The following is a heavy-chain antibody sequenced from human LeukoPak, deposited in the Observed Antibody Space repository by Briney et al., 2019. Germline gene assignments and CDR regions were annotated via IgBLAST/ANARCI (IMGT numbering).Heavy chain of an antibody. D-gene: IGHD6-6*01. CDR2: VSYSGSP. Sequence: SETLSLTCTVSGASINIYTYYWGWIRQPPGKGLEWIGSVSYSGSPYYNPSLTSRATISVDTSRNQVSLKLTSVTAADTAVYFCAREGGISSGYFDYWGQGTLVTVSS. CDR3: AREGGISSGYFDY. J-gene: IGHJ4*02. V-gene: IGHV4-39*07. CDR1: GASINIYTYY.